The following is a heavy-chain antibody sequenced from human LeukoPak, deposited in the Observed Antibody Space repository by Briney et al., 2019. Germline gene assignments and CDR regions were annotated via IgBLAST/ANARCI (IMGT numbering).Heavy chain of an antibody. CDR3: ARPYCSSTSCLRGFDP. Sequence: PSETLSLTCAVYGGSFSGYYWSWIRQPPGKGLEWIGEINHSGSTNYNPSLKSRVTISVDTSKNQFSLKLSSMTAADTAVYFCARPYCSSTSCLRGFDPWGQGTLVTVSS. CDR2: INHSGST. V-gene: IGHV4-34*01. CDR1: GGSFSGYY. J-gene: IGHJ5*02. D-gene: IGHD2-2*01.